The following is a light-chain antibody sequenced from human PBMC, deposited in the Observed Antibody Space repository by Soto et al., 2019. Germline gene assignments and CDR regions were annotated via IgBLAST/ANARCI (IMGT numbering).Light chain of an antibody. CDR2: VGTGGIVG. V-gene: IGLV9-49*01. CDR1: SGYSNYK. J-gene: IGLJ3*02. CDR3: GADHGSGSNFDWV. Sequence: QSVLTQPPSASASLGASVTLTCTLSSGYSNYKVDWYQQRPGKGPRFVMRVGTGGIVGSKGDGIPDRFSVLGSGLNRYLTINNIQEEDESDYHCGADHGSGSNFDWVFGGGTKLTVL.